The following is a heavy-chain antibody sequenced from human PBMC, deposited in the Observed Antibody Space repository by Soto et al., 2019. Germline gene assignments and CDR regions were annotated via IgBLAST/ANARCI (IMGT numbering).Heavy chain of an antibody. CDR2: IIPILGIA. J-gene: IGHJ4*02. V-gene: IGHV1-69*04. Sequence: SVKVSCKASGGTFSSYTISWVRQAPGQGLEWMGRIIPILGIANYAQKFQGRVTITADKSTSTAYMELSSLRSEDTAVYYCARDSFTVGPSGIFDYWGQGTLVTVSS. CDR3: ARDSFTVGPSGIFDY. D-gene: IGHD4-4*01. CDR1: GGTFSSYT.